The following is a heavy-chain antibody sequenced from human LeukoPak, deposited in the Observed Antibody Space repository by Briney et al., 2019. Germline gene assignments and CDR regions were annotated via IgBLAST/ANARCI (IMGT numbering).Heavy chain of an antibody. CDR3: ARGHNVVVVAATPEWFDP. D-gene: IGHD2-15*01. CDR1: GGSISSGGYY. CDR2: IYYSGST. J-gene: IGHJ5*02. Sequence: SQTLSLTCTVSGGSISSGGYYWSWIRQHPGTGLEWIGYIYYSGSTYYNPSLKSRVTISVDTSKNQFSLKLSSVTAADTAVYYCARGHNVVVVAATPEWFDPWGQGTLVTVSS. V-gene: IGHV4-31*03.